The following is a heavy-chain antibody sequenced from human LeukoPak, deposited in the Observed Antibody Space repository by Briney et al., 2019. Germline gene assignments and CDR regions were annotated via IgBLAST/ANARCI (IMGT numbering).Heavy chain of an antibody. Sequence: PSETLSLTCAVSGGSISSSSYYWGWIRQPPGKGPEWIGSIYYSGSTYYNPSLKSRITISVDTSKNQFSLKLSSVTAADTAVYYCASTGYSSSPSDYWGQGTLVTVSS. CDR3: ASTGYSSSPSDY. V-gene: IGHV4-39*01. CDR1: GGSISSSSYY. J-gene: IGHJ4*02. D-gene: IGHD6-13*01. CDR2: IYYSGST.